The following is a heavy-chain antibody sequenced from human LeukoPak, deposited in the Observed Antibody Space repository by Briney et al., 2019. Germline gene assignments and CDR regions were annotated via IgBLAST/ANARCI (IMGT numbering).Heavy chain of an antibody. V-gene: IGHV3-21*01. J-gene: IGHJ3*02. CDR2: ISSSSSYI. CDR1: GFTFSSYS. Sequence: GGSLRLSCAASGFTFSSYSMNWVRQAPGKGLEWVSSISSSSSYIYYADSVKGRFTISRDNAKNSLYLQMNSLRAEDTAVYYCARGLGATTSAYYFDIWGQGTMVTVPS. CDR3: ARGLGATTSAYYFDI. D-gene: IGHD1-26*01.